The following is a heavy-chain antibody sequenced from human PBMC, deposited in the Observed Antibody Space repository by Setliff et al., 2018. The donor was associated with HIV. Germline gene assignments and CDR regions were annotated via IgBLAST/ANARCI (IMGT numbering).Heavy chain of an antibody. D-gene: IGHD2-21*02. J-gene: IGHJ4*02. V-gene: IGHV4-39*01. CDR2: FHYSGTT. Sequence: PSETLSLTCAVSGASITTNSYYWGWIRQTPEKGLEWIGDFHYSGTTYYNPSLKSRATISVDTSQNQFSLRLSSVTAADTAVYHCARFVLAWFDFSTGAVEVTDPYAFDFWGQGILVTVSS. CDR1: GASITTNSYY. CDR3: ARFVLAWFDFSTGAVEVTDPYAFDF.